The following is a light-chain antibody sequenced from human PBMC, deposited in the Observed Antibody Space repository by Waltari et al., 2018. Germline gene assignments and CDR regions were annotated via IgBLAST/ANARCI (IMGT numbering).Light chain of an antibody. CDR1: NSHIGGGYE. V-gene: IGLV1-40*01. Sequence: SLSSLTAQRVTISCTGSNSHIGGGYEVHWYQQLPGTVPKLLIYGNSHRPSGVPDRVSASKSGTSASLAITGLQGDDEADYYCQSYDINLGVVFGGGTKLTVL. CDR2: GNS. J-gene: IGLJ2*01. CDR3: QSYDINLGVV.